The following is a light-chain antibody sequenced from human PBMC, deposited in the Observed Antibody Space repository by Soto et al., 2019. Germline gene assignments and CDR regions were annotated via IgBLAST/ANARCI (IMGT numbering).Light chain of an antibody. CDR1: QSFSTY. Sequence: EIVLTQSPATLSLSPGERATLSCRASQSFSTYLAWYQQKSGQAPRLLIYGASTRATSFPARFSGSGSGTDFTLTISSLQPDDFATYYCQQYKSYWTFGQGTKVDTK. CDR2: GAS. V-gene: IGKV3-11*01. J-gene: IGKJ1*01. CDR3: QQYKSYWT.